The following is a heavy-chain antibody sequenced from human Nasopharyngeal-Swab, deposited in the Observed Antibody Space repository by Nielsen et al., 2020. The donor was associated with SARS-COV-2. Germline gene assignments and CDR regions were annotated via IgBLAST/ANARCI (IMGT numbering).Heavy chain of an antibody. Sequence: GESLKISCKTSGYSFTNYWIVWVRQMPGKGLEWMGIIYPGDSDTRYSPSFQGQVTISADKSISTAYLQWSSLKASDTAMYYCARQGDWNVRYYYYYGMDVWGQGTTVTVSS. V-gene: IGHV5-51*01. J-gene: IGHJ6*02. CDR1: GYSFTNYW. D-gene: IGHD1-1*01. CDR2: IYPGDSDT. CDR3: ARQGDWNVRYYYYYGMDV.